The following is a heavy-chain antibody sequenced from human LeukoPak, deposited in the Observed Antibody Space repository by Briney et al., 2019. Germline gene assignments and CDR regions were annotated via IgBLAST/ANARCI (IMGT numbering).Heavy chain of an antibody. CDR1: GFTFSSFA. Sequence: GGSLRLSCAVSGFTFSSFAMSWVRQAPGKGLEWVSGISGSGPRTYYADSVKGRFTISRDNAENSLYLQMNSLRAEDTAVYYCARETNYHVLTGYYKSDAFDIWGQGTMVTVSS. CDR3: ARETNYHVLTGYYKSDAFDI. D-gene: IGHD3-9*01. CDR2: ISGSGPRT. J-gene: IGHJ3*02. V-gene: IGHV3-23*01.